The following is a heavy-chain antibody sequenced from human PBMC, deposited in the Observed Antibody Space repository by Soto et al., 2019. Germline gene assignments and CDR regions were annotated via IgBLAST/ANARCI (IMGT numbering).Heavy chain of an antibody. CDR3: ARDKHNWNSPFLY. CDR1: GGTFSSYT. V-gene: IGHV1-69*13. CDR2: IIPIFGTA. Sequence: SVKVSCKASGGTFSSYTISWVRQAPGQGLEWMGGIIPIFGTANYAQKFQGRVTITADESTSTAYMELSSLRSEDTAVYYCARDKHNWNSPFLYWGQGTLVTVSS. D-gene: IGHD1-7*01. J-gene: IGHJ4*02.